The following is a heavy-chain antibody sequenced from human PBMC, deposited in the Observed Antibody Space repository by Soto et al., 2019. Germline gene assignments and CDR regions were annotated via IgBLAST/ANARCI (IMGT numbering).Heavy chain of an antibody. V-gene: IGHV3-48*02. CDR3: AKGPHSNIGWRYYFDS. CDR2: ISPRGDNI. CDR1: GFSLANFP. Sequence: GGSLRLSCVASGFSLANFPMNWVRQTPGKGLEWISYISPRGDNIYYTESVKGRFTISRDNARNSLYLQMNSLRDEDAALYYCAKGPHSNIGWRYYFDSWGQGVTVTVSS. J-gene: IGHJ4*02. D-gene: IGHD6-19*01.